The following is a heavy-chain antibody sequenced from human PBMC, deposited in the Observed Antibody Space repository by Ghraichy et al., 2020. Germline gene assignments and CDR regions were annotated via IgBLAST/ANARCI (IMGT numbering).Heavy chain of an antibody. CDR1: GFTFSNYA. Sequence: GGSLRLSCAASGFTFSNYAMSWVRQAPGKGLEWVLFISRSGGSTYYADSVKGRFTISRDNSKDTLYLQMNSLRAEDTALYYCVWGQQLGSWGQGTLVTVSS. V-gene: IGHV3-23*01. J-gene: IGHJ5*01. D-gene: IGHD6-13*01. CDR3: VWGQQLGS. CDR2: ISRSGGST.